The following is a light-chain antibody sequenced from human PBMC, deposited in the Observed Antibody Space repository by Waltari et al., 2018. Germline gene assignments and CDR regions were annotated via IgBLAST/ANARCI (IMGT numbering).Light chain of an antibody. CDR1: SSDIGYYDL. Sequence: QSALTQPASVSGSLGQSITVSCTGTSSDIGYYDLVSWYQQHPGRAPKLIIYEVTKRPSGVSVRFSGSKSGNTASLTISGLHTEDEADYYCCSYAGTRSLVVFGGGTRLTVL. J-gene: IGLJ2*01. V-gene: IGLV2-23*02. CDR3: CSYAGTRSLVV. CDR2: EVT.